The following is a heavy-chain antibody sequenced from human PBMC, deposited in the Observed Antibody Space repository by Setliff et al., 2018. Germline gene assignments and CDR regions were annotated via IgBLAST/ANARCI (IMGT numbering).Heavy chain of an antibody. CDR1: GGSISSGSYY. Sequence: SETLSLTCTVSGGSISSGSYYWSWIRQPAGKGLEWIGRIYTSGSTNYNPSLKSRVTISVDTSKNQFSLKLSSVTAADTAVYYCAREDPYDSSGYYRGGMDVWGQGTTVTVSS. V-gene: IGHV4-61*02. J-gene: IGHJ6*02. D-gene: IGHD3-22*01. CDR2: IYTSGST. CDR3: AREDPYDSSGYYRGGMDV.